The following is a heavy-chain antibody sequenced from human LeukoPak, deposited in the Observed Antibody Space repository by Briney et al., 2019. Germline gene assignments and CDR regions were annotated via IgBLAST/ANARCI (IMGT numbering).Heavy chain of an antibody. CDR3: AREGTASIDY. V-gene: IGHV3-74*01. Sequence: PGGSLRLSCAASGFTLSDFWLYWVRQAPGKGLVCISRLSSDGTNTRYADSVRGRFTLSRDNAKNTLYLQMNCLRADDTAVYYCAREGTASIDYWGQGTLVTVSS. J-gene: IGHJ4*02. CDR2: LSSDGTNT. CDR1: GFTLSDFW. D-gene: IGHD3-10*01.